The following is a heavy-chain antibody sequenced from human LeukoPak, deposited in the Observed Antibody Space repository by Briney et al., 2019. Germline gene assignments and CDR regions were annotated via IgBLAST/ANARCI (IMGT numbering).Heavy chain of an antibody. Sequence: GRSLRLSCAASGFTFSSYGMHWVRQAPGKGLEWVAVISYDGSNKYYAGSVKGRFTISRDNAKNSLYLQMNSLRAEDTALYYCARAYYYDSSGYIDYWGQGTLVTVSS. CDR3: ARAYYYDSSGYIDY. V-gene: IGHV3-30*03. J-gene: IGHJ4*02. CDR2: ISYDGSNK. D-gene: IGHD3-22*01. CDR1: GFTFSSYG.